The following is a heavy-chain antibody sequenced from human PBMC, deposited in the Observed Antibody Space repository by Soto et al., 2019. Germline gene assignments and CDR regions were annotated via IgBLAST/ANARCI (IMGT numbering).Heavy chain of an antibody. Sequence: QVQLVQSGAEVKKPGSSVKVSCTASGGTFSSDTISWVRQAPGQGLEWMVSIIPILGIANYAQKFQGRVTINADKSTRTAYMELSSLRSEDTAVYYCARGLWFGELSGYNWFDPWGQGPLVTVSS. D-gene: IGHD3-10*01. J-gene: IGHJ5*02. V-gene: IGHV1-69*02. CDR2: IIPILGIA. CDR1: GGTFSSDT. CDR3: ARGLWFGELSGYNWFDP.